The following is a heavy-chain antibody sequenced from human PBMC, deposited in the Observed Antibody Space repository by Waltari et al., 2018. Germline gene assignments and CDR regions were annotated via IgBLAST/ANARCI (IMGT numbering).Heavy chain of an antibody. Sequence: QVQLQESGPGLVKPSETLSLTCTVSGGSISSYYWSWIRQPPGKGLEWIGYIYYSGSTNYNPSLNSRVTLSVDPSKNQFSLKLSSVTAADTAVYYCARSYSSGWYGAFDIWGQGTMVTVSS. CDR2: IYYSGST. V-gene: IGHV4-59*01. J-gene: IGHJ3*02. CDR1: GGSISSYY. CDR3: ARSYSSGWYGAFDI. D-gene: IGHD6-19*01.